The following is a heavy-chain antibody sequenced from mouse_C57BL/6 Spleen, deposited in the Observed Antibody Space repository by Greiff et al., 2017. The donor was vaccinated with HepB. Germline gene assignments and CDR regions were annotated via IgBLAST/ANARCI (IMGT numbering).Heavy chain of an antibody. V-gene: IGHV1-52*01. Sequence: QVQLQQPGAELVRPGSSVKLSCKASGYTFTSYWMHWVKQRPIQGLEWIGNIDPSDSETHYNQKFKDKATLTVDKSSSTAYMQLSSLTSEDSAVYYCARSVITTVVAPRSDFDVWGTGTTVTVSS. D-gene: IGHD1-1*01. CDR3: ARSVITTVVAPRSDFDV. CDR1: GYTFTSYW. CDR2: IDPSDSET. J-gene: IGHJ1*03.